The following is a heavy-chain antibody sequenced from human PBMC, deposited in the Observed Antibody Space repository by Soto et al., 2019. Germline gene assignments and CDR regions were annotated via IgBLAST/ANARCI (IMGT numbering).Heavy chain of an antibody. CDR2: IYYSGTT. J-gene: IGHJ4*02. V-gene: IGHV4-30-4*01. CDR1: GGSISSGDYY. CDR3: ARGNTPLDY. Sequence: QVQLQESGPGLVKPSLTLSLTCTVPGGSISSGDYYWSWIRQPPGKGLECIGYIYYSGTTYYNPSLKSRLTISVDTSKNQFSLKVSSVTAADTAVYYCARGNTPLDYWGQGTLVTVSS. D-gene: IGHD2-15*01.